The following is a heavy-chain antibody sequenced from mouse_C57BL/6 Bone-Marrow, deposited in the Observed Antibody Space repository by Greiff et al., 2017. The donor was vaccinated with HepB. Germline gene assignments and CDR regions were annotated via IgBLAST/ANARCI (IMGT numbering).Heavy chain of an antibody. J-gene: IGHJ2*01. V-gene: IGHV1-75*01. Sequence: QVQLQQSGAELARPGASVKISCKASGYTFTDYYINWVKQRPGQGLEWIGWIFPGSGSTYFNEKFKGKATLTVDKSSSTAYMLLSSLTSEDSAVYFCARSDYYGNYVSFDCWGQGTTLTVSS. CDR2: IFPGSGST. CDR1: GYTFTDYY. CDR3: ARSDYYGNYVSFDC. D-gene: IGHD2-1*01.